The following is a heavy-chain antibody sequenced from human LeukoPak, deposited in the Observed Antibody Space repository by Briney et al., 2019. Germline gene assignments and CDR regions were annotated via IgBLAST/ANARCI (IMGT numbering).Heavy chain of an antibody. V-gene: IGHV3-30*18. CDR1: GFTFSTYG. Sequence: GGSLGLSCAASGFTFSTYGMHWVRQAPGKGLEWVAIISYDGNDKDYADSVRGRFTISRDNSENTLYLQMDSLRGEDTAVYYCAKSTAPAGYYLDYWGQGILVTVSS. CDR3: AKSTAPAGYYLDY. CDR2: ISYDGNDK. D-gene: IGHD2-2*01. J-gene: IGHJ4*02.